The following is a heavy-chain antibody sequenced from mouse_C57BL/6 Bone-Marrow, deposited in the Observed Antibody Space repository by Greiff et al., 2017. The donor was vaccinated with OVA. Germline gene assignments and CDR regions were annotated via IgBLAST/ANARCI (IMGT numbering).Heavy chain of an antibody. D-gene: IGHD2-3*01. CDR3: ARGLYDGYLAWFAY. Sequence: VQLKESGPGLVKPSQSLSLTCSVTGYSITSGYYWNWIRQFPGNKLEWMGYISYDGSNNYNPSLKNRISITRDTSKNQFFLKLNSVTTEDTATYYCARGLYDGYLAWFAYWGQGTLVTVSA. CDR2: ISYDGSN. V-gene: IGHV3-6*01. CDR1: GYSITSGYY. J-gene: IGHJ3*01.